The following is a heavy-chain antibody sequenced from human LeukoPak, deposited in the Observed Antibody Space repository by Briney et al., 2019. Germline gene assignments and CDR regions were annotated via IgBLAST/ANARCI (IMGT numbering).Heavy chain of an antibody. Sequence: PSETLSLTCTVSGYSISSGYYWGWIRQPPGKGLAWIGSIYHSGSTYYNPSLKSRVTISVDTSKNQFSLKLSSVTAADTAVYYCARQRSPSLWFGELELDYWGQGTLVTVSS. CDR3: ARQRSPSLWFGELELDY. D-gene: IGHD3-10*01. J-gene: IGHJ4*02. V-gene: IGHV4-38-2*02. CDR2: IYHSGST. CDR1: GYSISSGYY.